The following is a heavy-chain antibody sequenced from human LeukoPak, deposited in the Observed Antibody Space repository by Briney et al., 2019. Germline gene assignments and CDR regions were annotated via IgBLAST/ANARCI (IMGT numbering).Heavy chain of an antibody. Sequence: SETLSLTCAVYGGSFSGYYWSWIRQPPGKGLEWIGEINHSGSTNYNPSLKSRVTISVDTSKNQFSLKLSSVTAADTAVYYCARGEIVVVPAAIPYWFDPWGQGTLVTVSS. J-gene: IGHJ5*02. CDR3: ARGEIVVVPAAIPYWFDP. CDR2: INHSGST. CDR1: GGSFSGYY. D-gene: IGHD2-2*01. V-gene: IGHV4-34*01.